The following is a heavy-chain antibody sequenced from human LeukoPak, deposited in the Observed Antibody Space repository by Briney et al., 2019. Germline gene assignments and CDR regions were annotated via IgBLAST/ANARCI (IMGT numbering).Heavy chain of an antibody. CDR2: INPNSGGT. CDR1: GYTFTGYY. D-gene: IGHD5-12*01. Sequence: GASVKVSCKASGYTFTGYYMRWVRQAPGQGLEWMGWINPNSGGTNYAQKFQGRVTMTRDTSISTAYMELSRLRSDDTAVYYCARSRYSGYDRALDYWGQGTLVTVSS. CDR3: ARSRYSGYDRALDY. V-gene: IGHV1-2*02. J-gene: IGHJ4*02.